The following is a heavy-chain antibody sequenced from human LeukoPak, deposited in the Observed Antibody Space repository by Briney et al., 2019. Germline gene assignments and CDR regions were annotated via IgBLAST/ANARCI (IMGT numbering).Heavy chain of an antibody. Sequence: GRSLRLSCAASGFTFSSYGMHWVRQAPGKGLEWVAIILSDGGNKYYADSVEGRFTISRDNSKNPLYLQMNSLRAEDTAVYYCAKVRMEGIGMDVWGQGTTVTVSS. J-gene: IGHJ6*02. CDR1: GFTFSSYG. V-gene: IGHV3-30*18. CDR3: AKVRMEGIGMDV. D-gene: IGHD2-8*01. CDR2: ILSDGGNK.